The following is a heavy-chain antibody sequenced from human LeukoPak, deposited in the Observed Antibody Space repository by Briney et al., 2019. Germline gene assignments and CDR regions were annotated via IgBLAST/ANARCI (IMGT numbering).Heavy chain of an antibody. D-gene: IGHD3-16*01. V-gene: IGHV3-11*04. Sequence: PGGSLRLSCAASGFTFSDYYMSWIRQAPGKGLEWVSYISSSGTTIYYADSVKGRFTISRDNAKNSLYLQMNSLRAEDTAVYYCARVYAGGYNWFDPWGQGTLVTVSS. CDR3: ARVYAGGYNWFDP. CDR1: GFTFSDYY. J-gene: IGHJ5*02. CDR2: ISSSGTTI.